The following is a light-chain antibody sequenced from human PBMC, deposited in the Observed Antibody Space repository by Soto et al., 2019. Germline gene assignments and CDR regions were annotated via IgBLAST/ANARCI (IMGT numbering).Light chain of an antibody. Sequence: QSALTQPRSVSGSPGQSVTISYTGTSSDVGGYNYVSWYQQHPGKAPKLMIYDVSKRPSGVPDRFSGSKSGNTASLTISGLQAEDEAYYFCCSYAGSYTFIFGTGTKLTVL. CDR3: CSYAGSYTFI. V-gene: IGLV2-11*01. CDR2: DVS. J-gene: IGLJ1*01. CDR1: SSDVGGYNY.